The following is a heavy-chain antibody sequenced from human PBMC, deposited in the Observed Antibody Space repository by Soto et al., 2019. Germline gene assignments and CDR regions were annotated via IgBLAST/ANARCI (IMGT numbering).Heavy chain of an antibody. D-gene: IGHD2-2*01. J-gene: IGHJ6*03. V-gene: IGHV3-73*01. CDR1: GLIFSDST. CDR3: TSPDCDTTTCVHFNHYYMDV. Sequence: EVQLVESGGGLVQPGGSLKLSCAASGLIFSDSTMHWVRQASGKGLEWVGRIRREGNNYATEYAASVKGRFTISRDDSEKMAYLQLNSLKIEDTAVYYCTSPDCDTTTCVHFNHYYMDVWGKGTTVTVSS. CDR2: IRREGNNYAT.